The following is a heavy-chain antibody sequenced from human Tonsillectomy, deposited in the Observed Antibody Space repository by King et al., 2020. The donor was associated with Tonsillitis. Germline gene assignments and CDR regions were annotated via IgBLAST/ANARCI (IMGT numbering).Heavy chain of an antibody. CDR2: IYYSGST. V-gene: IGHV4-39*02. J-gene: IGHJ6*02. CDR3: ARDRAVPGALGYYYYYYGMDV. Sequence: LQLQESGPGLVKPSETLSLTCTVSGGSISSSSYYWGWIRQPPGKGLEWIGSIYYSGSTYYNPSLKSRVTISIDTSKNQFSLKLSSVTAADTAVYFCARDRAVPGALGYYYYYYGMDVWGQGTTVTVSS. D-gene: IGHD2-2*01. CDR1: GGSISSSSYY.